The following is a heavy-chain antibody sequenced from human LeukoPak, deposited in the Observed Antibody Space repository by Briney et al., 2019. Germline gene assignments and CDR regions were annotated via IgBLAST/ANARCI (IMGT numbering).Heavy chain of an antibody. CDR2: INHSGST. J-gene: IGHJ4*02. D-gene: IGHD5-18*01. CDR1: GGSFSGYY. CDR3: ARGGGIQLWYPFDY. V-gene: IGHV4-34*01. Sequence: SETLSLTCAVYGGSFSGYYWSWIRQSPGKGLEWIGEINHSGSTNYNPSLKSRVTISVDTSKNQFSLKLSSVTAADTAVYYCARGGGIQLWYPFDYWGQGTLVTVSS.